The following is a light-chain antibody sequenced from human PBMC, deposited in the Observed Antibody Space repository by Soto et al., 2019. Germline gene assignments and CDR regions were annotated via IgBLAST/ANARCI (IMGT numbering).Light chain of an antibody. V-gene: IGLV2-18*02. CDR2: EVS. CDR3: SSYTSSSTYV. J-gene: IGLJ1*01. Sequence: QSVLTQLPSGSGAHVQSGSISCTETSSDVGSYNRVSWLQQPPGTAPKLLIYEVSNRPSGVPDRISGSKSGNTASLTISGLQAEDEADYYCSSYTSSSTYVFGTGTKVTVL. CDR1: SSDVGSYNR.